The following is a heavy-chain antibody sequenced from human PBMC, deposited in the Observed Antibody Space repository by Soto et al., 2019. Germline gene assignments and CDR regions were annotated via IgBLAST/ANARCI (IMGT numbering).Heavy chain of an antibody. CDR2: ISTSGDTI. V-gene: IGHV3-11*01. D-gene: IGHD4-17*01. CDR3: GGVRGTVTRYPDY. Sequence: QVQLVESGGGLVKPGGSLRLSCAASGFIFSEYYMSWLRQAPGKGLEWVSYISTSGDTIYYSDSVKGRITISRDNAKNSLYLQMNGMTLEDKAVYYCGGVRGTVTRYPDYWGQGSMVTVSS. J-gene: IGHJ4*02. CDR1: GFIFSEYY.